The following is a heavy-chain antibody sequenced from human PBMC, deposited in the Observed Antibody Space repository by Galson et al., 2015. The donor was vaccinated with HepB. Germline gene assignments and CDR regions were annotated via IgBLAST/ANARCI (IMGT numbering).Heavy chain of an antibody. J-gene: IGHJ4*02. Sequence: SLRLSCAASGFTFSSYAMSWVRQAPGKGLEWVSAISGSGGSTYYADSVKGRFTISRDNSKNTLYLQMNSLRAEDTAVYYCAKLPSYYDFWSGYPYFDYWGQGTLVTVSS. CDR1: GFTFSSYA. CDR2: ISGSGGST. V-gene: IGHV3-23*01. CDR3: AKLPSYYDFWSGYPYFDY. D-gene: IGHD3-3*01.